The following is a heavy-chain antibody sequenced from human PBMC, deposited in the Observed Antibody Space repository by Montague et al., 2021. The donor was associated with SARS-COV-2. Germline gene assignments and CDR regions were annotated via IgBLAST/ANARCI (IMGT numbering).Heavy chain of an antibody. D-gene: IGHD1-26*01. CDR1: GFTFSSYW. CDR2: ISSDGSGT. Sequence: SLRLSCAASGFTFSSYWMHWVRQAPGKGLVWVSRISSDGSGTTYAVSVKGRITISRYNAKNTLYLQMNSLRAEDTAVYYCASDTDSGSYWDAFDIWGQGTMVTVSS. J-gene: IGHJ3*02. V-gene: IGHV3-74*01. CDR3: ASDTDSGSYWDAFDI.